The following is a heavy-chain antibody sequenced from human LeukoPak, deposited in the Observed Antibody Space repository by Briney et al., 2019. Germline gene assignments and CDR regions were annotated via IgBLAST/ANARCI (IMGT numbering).Heavy chain of an antibody. V-gene: IGHV1-46*01. J-gene: IGHJ4*02. CDR2: INPSGGST. Sequence: ASVKVSCKASGYTFTSYYMHWVRQAPGQGLEWMGIINPSGGSTSYAQKFQGRVTMTRDTSTSTVYMELSSLRSEDTAVYYCARDMASYSGYDLVFDYWGQGTLVTVSS. D-gene: IGHD5-12*01. CDR3: ARDMASYSGYDLVFDY. CDR1: GYTFTSYY.